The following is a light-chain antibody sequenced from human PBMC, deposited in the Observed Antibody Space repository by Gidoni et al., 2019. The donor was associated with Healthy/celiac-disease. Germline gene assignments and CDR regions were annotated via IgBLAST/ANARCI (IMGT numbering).Light chain of an antibody. CDR3: QSAVSSTTYVV. CDR1: AVAKQY. CDR2: KDS. V-gene: IGLV3-25*03. J-gene: IGLJ2*01. Sequence: SYELTQPPSVSVSPGQTAKTTCSGDAVAKQYAYWYQQKPGQAPILVMYKDSERPSGIPERFSGSSSGTTVTLTSSGVQAEDEADYYCQSAVSSTTYVVFGGGTKLTVL.